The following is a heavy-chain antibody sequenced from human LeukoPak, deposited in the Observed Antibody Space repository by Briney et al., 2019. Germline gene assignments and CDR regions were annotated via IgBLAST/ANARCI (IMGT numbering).Heavy chain of an antibody. Sequence: SETLSLTCTVSGGPIRSYYWSWIRQPPGKGLEWIGYIYTSGSTSYNPSLKSRVTMSLDTSKSQFSLKLSSVTATDTAVYYCARHAGPRYFNFWGQGTLVTVSS. V-gene: IGHV4-4*09. CDR3: ARHAGPRYFNF. CDR1: GGPIRSYY. CDR2: IYTSGST. J-gene: IGHJ4*02.